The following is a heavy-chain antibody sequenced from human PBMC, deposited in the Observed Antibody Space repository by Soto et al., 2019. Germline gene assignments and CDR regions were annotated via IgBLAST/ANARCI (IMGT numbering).Heavy chain of an antibody. Sequence: QVQLVQSGAEAKKPGASVKVSCKASGYTFTSYAMHWVRQAPGQRLEWMGWINAGNGNTKYSQKFQGRVTVTRDTSASTAYLEPSSPRAEDTAVYYCARSIVVVTALDYWGQGTLVTVSS. CDR2: INAGNGNT. CDR1: GYTFTSYA. D-gene: IGHD2-21*02. V-gene: IGHV1-3*01. CDR3: ARSIVVVTALDY. J-gene: IGHJ4*02.